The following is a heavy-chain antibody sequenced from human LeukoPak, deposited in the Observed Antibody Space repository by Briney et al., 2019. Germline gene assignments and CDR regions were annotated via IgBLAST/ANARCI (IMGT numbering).Heavy chain of an antibody. CDR1: GFTFGGYA. J-gene: IGHJ4*02. Sequence: GGSLRLSCAASGFTFGGYAMSWVRQAPGKGLEWVSGISTNGGSTSYADSVKGRLTISRDNPRNMLYMEMNSLRAEDTAVYYCASNPSSSWHYFDYWGQGTLVTVSS. D-gene: IGHD6-13*01. V-gene: IGHV3-23*01. CDR3: ASNPSSSWHYFDY. CDR2: ISTNGGST.